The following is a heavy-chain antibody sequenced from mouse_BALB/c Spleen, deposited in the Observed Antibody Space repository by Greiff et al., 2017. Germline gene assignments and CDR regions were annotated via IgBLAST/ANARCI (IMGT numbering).Heavy chain of an antibody. Sequence: EVQLVESGGDLVKPGGSLKLSCAASGFTFSSYGMSWVRQTPDKRLEWVATISSGGSYTYYPDSVKGRFTISRDNAKNTLYLQMSSLKSEDTAMYYCARGDYGYPYAMDYWGQGTSVTVSS. CDR2: ISSGGSYT. J-gene: IGHJ4*01. V-gene: IGHV5-6*01. D-gene: IGHD1-2*01. CDR1: GFTFSSYG. CDR3: ARGDYGYPYAMDY.